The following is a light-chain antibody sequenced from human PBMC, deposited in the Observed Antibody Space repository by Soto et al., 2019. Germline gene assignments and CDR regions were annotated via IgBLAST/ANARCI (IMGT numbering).Light chain of an antibody. CDR3: QQYYTTTPT. V-gene: IGKV4-1*01. CDR2: WAS. CDR1: QSVLYSSSNRNY. Sequence: EIVMTQSPDSLAVSLGERATIKCKSSQSVLYSSSNRNYLAWYQQKTGQPPKLLIYWASTRESGVPDRFSGSGSGTDFTLTISSLQAEDVAVYYCQQYYTTTPTFGQGTKLEIK. J-gene: IGKJ2*01.